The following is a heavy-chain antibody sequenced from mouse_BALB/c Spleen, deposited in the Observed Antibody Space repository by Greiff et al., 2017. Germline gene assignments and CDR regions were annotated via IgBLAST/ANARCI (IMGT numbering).Heavy chain of an antibody. J-gene: IGHJ3*01. V-gene: IGHV14-3*02. CDR1: GFNIKDTY. D-gene: IGHD1-1*01. CDR3: ASLYGSSYEAY. CDR2: IDPANGNT. Sequence: EVQLQQSGAELVKPGASVKLSCTASGFNIKDTYMHWVKQRPEQGLEWIGRIDPANGNTKYDPKFQGKATITADTSSNTAYLQLSSLTSEDTAVYYCASLYGSSYEAYWGQGTLVTVSA.